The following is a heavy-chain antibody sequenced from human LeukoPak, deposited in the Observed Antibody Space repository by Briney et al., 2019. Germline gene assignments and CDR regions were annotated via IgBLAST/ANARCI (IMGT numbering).Heavy chain of an antibody. CDR2: ISSSSSYI. Sequence: KPGGSLRLSRAASGFTFSSYSMNWVRQAPGKGLEWVSSISSSSSYIYYADSVKGRFTISRDNAKNSLYLQMNSLRAEDTAVYYCARGYEDYYDSSGYYQGLMYWYFDLWGRGTLVTVSS. V-gene: IGHV3-21*01. CDR1: GFTFSSYS. CDR3: ARGYEDYYDSSGYYQGLMYWYFDL. J-gene: IGHJ2*01. D-gene: IGHD3-22*01.